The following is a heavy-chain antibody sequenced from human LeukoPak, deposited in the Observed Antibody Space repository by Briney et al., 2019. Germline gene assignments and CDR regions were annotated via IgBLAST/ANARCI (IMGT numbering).Heavy chain of an antibody. CDR1: GYTFTGYG. D-gene: IGHD3-3*01. Sequence: ASVKVSCKASGYTFTGYGISWVRQAPGQGLEWMGWINPNSGGTNYAQKFQGRVTMTRDTSISTAYMELSRLRSDDTAVYYCARARPVITIFGVVIPFDYWGQGTLVTVSS. V-gene: IGHV1-2*02. J-gene: IGHJ4*02. CDR2: INPNSGGT. CDR3: ARARPVITIFGVVIPFDY.